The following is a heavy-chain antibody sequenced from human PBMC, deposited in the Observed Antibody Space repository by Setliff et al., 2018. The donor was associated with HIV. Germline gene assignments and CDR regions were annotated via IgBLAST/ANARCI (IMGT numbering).Heavy chain of an antibody. CDR3: AVYGSPTYYMDV. J-gene: IGHJ6*03. CDR1: GHSFTTYF. V-gene: IGHV1-46*01. D-gene: IGHD6-13*01. Sequence: ASVKVSCKASGHSFTTYFLHWVRQAPGQGLEWMGMINPSGGEPSYAQRFQGRVTMTRDTSTSTVFMDLSSLSFEDTAVYYCAVYGSPTYYMDVWGKGTPVTVSS. CDR2: INPSGGEP.